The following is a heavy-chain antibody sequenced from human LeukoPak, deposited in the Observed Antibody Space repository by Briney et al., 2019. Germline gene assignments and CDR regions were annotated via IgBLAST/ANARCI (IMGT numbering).Heavy chain of an antibody. CDR2: IYPSGST. CDR3: ARASNQLEVNFDY. V-gene: IGHV4-4*02. J-gene: IGHJ4*02. CDR1: SGSINSSNW. D-gene: IGHD1-1*01. Sequence: SETLSLTCAVSSGSINSSNWWSWVRQPPGKGLEWIGEIYPSGSTNYNPSLKSRVTMSVDESKNEFSLKLTSVTAADTAVYYCARASNQLEVNFDYWGQGTLVTVSS.